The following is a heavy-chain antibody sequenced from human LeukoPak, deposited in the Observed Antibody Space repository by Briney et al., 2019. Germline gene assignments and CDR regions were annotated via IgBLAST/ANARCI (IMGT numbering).Heavy chain of an antibody. J-gene: IGHJ4*02. CDR1: GFTFSSYA. CDR3: ARDRGGSSSSGWRTFDY. D-gene: IGHD6-19*01. CDR2: ISGSGGGT. Sequence: GGSLRLFCAASGFTFSSYAMSWVRQAPEKGLEWVSTISGSGGGTYYADSVKGRFTISRDNAKNSLYLQMNSLRDEDTAVYYCARDRGGSSSSGWRTFDYWGQGTLGTVSS. V-gene: IGHV3-23*01.